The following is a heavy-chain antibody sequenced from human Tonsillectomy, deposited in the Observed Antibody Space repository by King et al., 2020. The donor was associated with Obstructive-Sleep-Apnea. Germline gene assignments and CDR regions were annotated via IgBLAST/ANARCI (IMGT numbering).Heavy chain of an antibody. D-gene: IGHD3-3*01. Sequence: VQLVESGGGLVKPGGSLRLSCASSGFTFSDYYMSWIRPAPGKGLEWVSYFSSSSSYTNYADSVKGRFTISRDNAKNSLYLQMNSLRAEDTAVYYCAVHDYDFWSGSQPWYFDYWGQGTLVTVSS. J-gene: IGHJ4*02. CDR1: GFTFSDYY. CDR3: AVHDYDFWSGSQPWYFDY. V-gene: IGHV3-11*06. CDR2: FSSSSSYT.